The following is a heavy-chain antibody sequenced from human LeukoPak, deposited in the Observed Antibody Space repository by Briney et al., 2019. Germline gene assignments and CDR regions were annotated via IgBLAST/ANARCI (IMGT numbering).Heavy chain of an antibody. D-gene: IGHD3-22*01. CDR3: ARLPDGTGDYRWYFDY. J-gene: IGHJ4*02. V-gene: IGHV4-31*03. Sequence: PAETLSLTCTVSGGSITSGGYFWSWIRQHPGKGLESIGHISYSGSTYYTPSLKSRVTISADTSKNQYSLKLSSVTAADTAVYYCARLPDGTGDYRWYFDYWGQGSLVTVSS. CDR2: ISYSGST. CDR1: GGSITSGGYF.